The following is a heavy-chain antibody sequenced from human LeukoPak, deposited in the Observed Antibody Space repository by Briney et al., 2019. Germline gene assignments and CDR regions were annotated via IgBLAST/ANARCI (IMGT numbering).Heavy chain of an antibody. CDR3: ARKAVVVIIRVVY. V-gene: IGHV4-39*07. CDR1: GGSISSSSYY. D-gene: IGHD3-22*01. Sequence: SETLSLTCTVSGGSISSSSYYWGWIRQPPGKGLEWIGSIYYSGSTYYNPSLKSRVTISVDTSKNQFSLKLSSVTAADTAVYYCARKAVVVIIRVVYWGQGTLVTVSS. J-gene: IGHJ4*02. CDR2: IYYSGST.